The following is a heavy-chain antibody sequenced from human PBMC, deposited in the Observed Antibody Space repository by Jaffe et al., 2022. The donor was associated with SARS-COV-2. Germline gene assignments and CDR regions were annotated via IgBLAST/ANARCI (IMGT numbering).Heavy chain of an antibody. CDR1: GYAFTGQY. V-gene: IGHV1-2*06. Sequence: QVQLVQSGAEVKKPGASVKVSCKASGYAFTGQYIHWVRQAPGQGLEWMGRINPNSGGTNYAQKFQGRVTMTRDTSISTAYMELSRLRSDDTAVYYCAREVLAATLYHFDYWGQGTLVTVSS. J-gene: IGHJ4*02. CDR2: INPNSGGT. D-gene: IGHD6-19*01. CDR3: AREVLAATLYHFDY.